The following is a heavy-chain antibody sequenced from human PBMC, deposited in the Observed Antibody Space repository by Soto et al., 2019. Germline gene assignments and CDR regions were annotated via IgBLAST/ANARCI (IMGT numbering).Heavy chain of an antibody. CDR1: GFTFGDYS. D-gene: IGHD2-2*03. CDR2: ISSSSDYI. V-gene: IGHV3-11*05. J-gene: IGHJ6*04. CDR3: ARRYPPKDYPGMDI. Sequence: QEQLVESGGGLVEPGGSLTLACAASGFTFGDYSMSWIRQAPGKGLEWIAHISSSSDYIRFADSVKGRFTVSRDNAKNLMFLQMNSLRADDAAVYYCARRYPPKDYPGMDIWGRGTTVTVSS.